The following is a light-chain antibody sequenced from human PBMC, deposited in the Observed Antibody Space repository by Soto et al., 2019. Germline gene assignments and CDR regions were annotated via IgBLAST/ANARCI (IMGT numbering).Light chain of an antibody. Sequence: QSALTQPPSASGSPGQSVTISCTGTSSDVGASKYVSWYQQYPGKAPKLMIYEVSKRPSGVPDRFAGSKSGNTASLTVSGLQDEDEADYYCTSYVGSNIWVFGGGTKLTVL. CDR2: EVS. V-gene: IGLV2-8*01. CDR3: TSYVGSNIWV. CDR1: SSDVGASKY. J-gene: IGLJ3*02.